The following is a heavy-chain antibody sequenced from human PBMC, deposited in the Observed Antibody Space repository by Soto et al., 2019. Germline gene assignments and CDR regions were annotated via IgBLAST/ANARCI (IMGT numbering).Heavy chain of an antibody. Sequence: EVQLVESGGGLVQPGGSLRLSCAASGFTFSTYWMHWVRQAPGKGLVWVSRIKNDGSGTYYVDSVEGRFTISRDNAKNTLYLQMNSLRAEDTAVYYCGMGDGDYYDGNGDLGRHGGQGTLVTVSS. CDR2: IKNDGSGT. J-gene: IGHJ4*02. CDR3: GMGDGDYYDGNGDLGRH. D-gene: IGHD3-22*01. CDR1: GFTFSTYW. V-gene: IGHV3-74*01.